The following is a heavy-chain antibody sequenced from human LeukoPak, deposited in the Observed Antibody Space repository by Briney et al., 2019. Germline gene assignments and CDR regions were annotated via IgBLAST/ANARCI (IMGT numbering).Heavy chain of an antibody. J-gene: IGHJ4*02. CDR2: IGGGGAST. CDR1: GFSFSSYA. D-gene: IGHD2-2*01. CDR3: AHQGGARVVPAAIG. Sequence: PGGSLRLSCEASGFSFSSYAMTWVRQAPGKGLEWVSAIGGGGASTYYADSVKGHFTISRDNSKNTLYLQVNSLRAEDTATYYCAHQGGARVVPAAIGWGQGTLVTVSS. V-gene: IGHV3-23*01.